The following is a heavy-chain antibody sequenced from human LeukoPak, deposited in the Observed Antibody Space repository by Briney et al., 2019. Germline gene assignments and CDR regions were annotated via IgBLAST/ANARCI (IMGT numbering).Heavy chain of an antibody. Sequence: PGGSLRLSCAASGFTFSSYWMSWVRQAPGKGLEWVANIKQDGSEKYYVDSVKGRFTISRDNAKNSLYLQMNSLRAEDTAVYYCASDLSGYDLGNFDYWGQGTLVTVSS. J-gene: IGHJ4*02. CDR3: ASDLSGYDLGNFDY. CDR2: IKQDGSEK. D-gene: IGHD5-12*01. CDR1: GFTFSSYW. V-gene: IGHV3-7*01.